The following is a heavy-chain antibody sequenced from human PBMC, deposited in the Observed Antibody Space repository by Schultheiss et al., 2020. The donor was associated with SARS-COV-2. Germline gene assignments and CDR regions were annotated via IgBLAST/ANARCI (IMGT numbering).Heavy chain of an antibody. D-gene: IGHD3-3*01. CDR2: IYTSGST. CDR3: ARLPGVLRFLRFDP. CDR1: GGSISSYY. J-gene: IGHJ5*02. Sequence: SETLSLTCTVSGGSISSYYWSWIRQPAGKGLEWIGRIYTSGSTNYNPSLKSRVTMSVDTSKNQFSLKLSSVTAADTAVYYCARLPGVLRFLRFDPWGQGTLVTVSS. V-gene: IGHV4-4*07.